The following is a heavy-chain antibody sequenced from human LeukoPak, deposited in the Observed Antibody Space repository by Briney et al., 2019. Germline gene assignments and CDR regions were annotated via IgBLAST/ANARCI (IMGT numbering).Heavy chain of an antibody. Sequence: GASVKVSCKASGYTFTSYGISWVRQAPGQGLEWMGWISAYNGHTNYAQKLQGRVTMTTDTSTSTAYMELRSLRSDDTAVYYCAREVLDCSGGSCYPNYYYYYGMDVWGQGTTVTVSS. J-gene: IGHJ6*02. CDR3: AREVLDCSGGSCYPNYYYYYGMDV. D-gene: IGHD2-15*01. CDR2: ISAYNGHT. CDR1: GYTFTSYG. V-gene: IGHV1-18*01.